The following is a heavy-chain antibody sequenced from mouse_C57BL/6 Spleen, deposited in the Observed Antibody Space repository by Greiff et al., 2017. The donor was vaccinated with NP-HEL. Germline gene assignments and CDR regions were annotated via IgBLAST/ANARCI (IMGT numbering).Heavy chain of an antibody. D-gene: IGHD2-1*01. CDR3: ARSYGKGYAMDY. J-gene: IGHJ4*01. V-gene: IGHV1-64*01. CDR2: IHPNSGST. Sequence: QVQLQQSGAELVKPGASVKLSCKASGYTFTSYWMHWVKQRPGQGLEWIGMIHPNSGSTNYNEKFKSKATLTVDKSSSTAYMQLSSLTSEDSAVYYCARSYGKGYAMDYWGQGTSVTVSS. CDR1: GYTFTSYW.